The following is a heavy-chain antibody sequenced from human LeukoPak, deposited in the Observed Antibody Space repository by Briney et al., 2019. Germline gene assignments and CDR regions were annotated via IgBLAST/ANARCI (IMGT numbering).Heavy chain of an antibody. V-gene: IGHV3-23*01. CDR2: IVGSGATT. J-gene: IGHJ4*02. D-gene: IGHD3-9*01. Sequence: GGSLRLSCAASGFIFSNYAMSWVRQAPGKGLEWVSAIVGSGATTFYADSVKGRFTISRDNSKNTLYLQTNSLRAEDTAVYYCAKWGDYDILTGYYVSDYWGQGTLVTVSS. CDR3: AKWGDYDILTGYYVSDY. CDR1: GFIFSNYA.